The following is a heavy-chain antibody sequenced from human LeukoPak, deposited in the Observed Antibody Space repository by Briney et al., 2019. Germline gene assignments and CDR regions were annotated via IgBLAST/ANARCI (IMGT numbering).Heavy chain of an antibody. Sequence: GGSLRLSCAASGFTFSSYAMSWVRQAPGKGLEWVLAISGSGGSTYYADSVKGRFTISRDNSKNTLYLQMNSLRAEDTAVYYCAKSETCSSTSCYVGYYYYGMDVWGQGTTVTVSS. CDR3: AKSETCSSTSCYVGYYYYGMDV. D-gene: IGHD2-2*01. CDR1: GFTFSSYA. J-gene: IGHJ6*02. CDR2: ISGSGGST. V-gene: IGHV3-23*01.